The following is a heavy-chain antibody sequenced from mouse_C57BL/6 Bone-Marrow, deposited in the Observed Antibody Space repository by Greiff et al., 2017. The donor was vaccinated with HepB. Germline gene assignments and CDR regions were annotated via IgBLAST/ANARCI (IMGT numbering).Heavy chain of an antibody. CDR1: GYTFTSYW. CDR3: ARDYYYGSSDY. V-gene: IGHV1-50*01. J-gene: IGHJ2*01. D-gene: IGHD1-1*01. CDR2: IDPSDSYT. Sequence: VQLQQPGAELVKPGASVKLSCKASGYTFTSYWMQWVNQRPGPGLEWIGEIDPSDSYTNYNQKFKGKATLTVDTSSSTAYMQLSSLTSEDSAVYYCARDYYYGSSDYWGQGTTLTVSS.